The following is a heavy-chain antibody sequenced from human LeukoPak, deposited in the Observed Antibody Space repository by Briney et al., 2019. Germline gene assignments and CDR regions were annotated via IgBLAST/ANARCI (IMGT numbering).Heavy chain of an antibody. Sequence: GRSLRLSCAASGFTFSSYGMHWVRQAPGEGLEWVAFIRYDGSHKYYADSVKGRFTISRDDSKYTLYLQMNSLRVEDTAVYYCAKDLLRDRWFGESWGQGTLVTVSS. CDR1: GFTFSSYG. J-gene: IGHJ5*02. CDR2: IRYDGSHK. D-gene: IGHD3-10*01. CDR3: AKDLLRDRWFGES. V-gene: IGHV3-30*02.